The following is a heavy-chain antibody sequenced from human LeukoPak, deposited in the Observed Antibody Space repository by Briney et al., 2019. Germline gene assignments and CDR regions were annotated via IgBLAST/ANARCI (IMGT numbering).Heavy chain of an antibody. Sequence: SGGSLRLSCAASGFTFSSYAMSWVRQAPGKGLEWVSGISGSDGSTNYADSVKGRFTISRDNSKNTLYLQMDSLSAEDTAVYYCVKVDAWGQGTLVTVSS. CDR2: ISGSDGST. D-gene: IGHD2-8*01. CDR3: VKVDA. CDR1: GFTFSSYA. V-gene: IGHV3-23*01. J-gene: IGHJ4*02.